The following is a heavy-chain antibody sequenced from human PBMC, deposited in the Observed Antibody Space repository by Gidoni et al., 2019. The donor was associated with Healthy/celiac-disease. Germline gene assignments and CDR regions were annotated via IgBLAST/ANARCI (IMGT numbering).Heavy chain of an antibody. J-gene: IGHJ4*02. Sequence: QVQLVQSGAEVKKPGASVKVSCKASGYTFTSYYMQWLRQAPGQGLEWMGIINPSGGSTSYAQKFQGRVTMTRDTSTSTVDMELSSMRSDDTAVYYCARGGPQVGAPDYFDYWGQGTLVTVSS. CDR3: ARGGPQVGAPDYFDY. D-gene: IGHD1-26*01. CDR2: INPSGGST. CDR1: GYTFTSYY. V-gene: IGHV1-46*01.